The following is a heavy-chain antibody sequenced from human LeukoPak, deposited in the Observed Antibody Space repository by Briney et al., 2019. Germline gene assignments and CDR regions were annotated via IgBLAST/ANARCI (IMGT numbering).Heavy chain of an antibody. V-gene: IGHV3-48*04. D-gene: IGHD3-10*01. J-gene: IGHJ4*02. Sequence: GGSLRLSCAASGFTFSSYSMNWVRQAPGKGLEWVSYISSSSSTIYYADSVKGRFTISRDNAKNSLYLQMNSLRAGDTAVYYCARANGWFGELGYFDYWGQGTLVTVSS. CDR3: ARANGWFGELGYFDY. CDR2: ISSSSSTI. CDR1: GFTFSSYS.